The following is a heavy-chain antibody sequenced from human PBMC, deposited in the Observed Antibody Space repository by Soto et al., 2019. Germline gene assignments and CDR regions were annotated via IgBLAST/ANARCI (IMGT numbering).Heavy chain of an antibody. Sequence: PGESLKISCEASGYSFTSDWISWVRQMPGKGLEWMGRIDPSDSYVNYSPSFQGHVTISADKSISTAYLQWSSLKASDTAVYYCARLSSIAARPYYYYYGMDVWGQGTTVTVSS. D-gene: IGHD6-6*01. V-gene: IGHV5-10-1*01. CDR1: GYSFTSDW. CDR3: ARLSSIAARPYYYYYGMDV. CDR2: IDPSDSYV. J-gene: IGHJ6*02.